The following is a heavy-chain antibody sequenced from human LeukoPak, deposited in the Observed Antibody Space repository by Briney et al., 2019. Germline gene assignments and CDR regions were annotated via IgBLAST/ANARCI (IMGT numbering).Heavy chain of an antibody. J-gene: IGHJ4*02. CDR1: GFTFSSYA. CDR2: INSDGSST. CDR3: AASGVPASSGRIGY. V-gene: IGHV3-74*01. Sequence: GGSLRLSCAASGFTFSSYAMSWVRQAPGKGLVWVSRINSDGSSTNYADFVKGRFTISRDNAKNTLYLQMNSLRADDTAVYYCAASGVPASSGRIGYWGQGTLVTVSS. D-gene: IGHD3-10*01.